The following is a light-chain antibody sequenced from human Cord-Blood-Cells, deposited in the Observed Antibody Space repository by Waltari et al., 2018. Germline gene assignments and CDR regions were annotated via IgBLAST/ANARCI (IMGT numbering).Light chain of an antibody. CDR2: EDN. V-gene: IGLV6-57*01. J-gene: IGLJ2*01. CDR1: SGSIDSNY. Sequence: NFMLTQPHSVSESPGQTVTISFTRSSGSIDSNYVQWYQQRPGSSPTTVIYEDNQRPSGVPDRFSGSIDSSSNSASLTISGLKTEDEADYYCQSYDSSNHVVFGGGTKLTVL. CDR3: QSYDSSNHVV.